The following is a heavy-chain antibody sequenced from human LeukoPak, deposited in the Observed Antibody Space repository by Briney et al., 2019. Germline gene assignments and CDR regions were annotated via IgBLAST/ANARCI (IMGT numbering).Heavy chain of an antibody. CDR2: IYTSGST. Sequence: SETLSLTCTVSGGSISSGSYYWSWIRQPAGKGLEWIGRIYTSGSTNYNPSLKSRVTMSVDTSKNQFSLKLSSVTAADTAVYYCATGVRFLEWFFDYWGQGTLVTVSS. D-gene: IGHD3-3*01. CDR3: ATGVRFLEWFFDY. CDR1: GGSISSGSYY. V-gene: IGHV4-61*02. J-gene: IGHJ4*02.